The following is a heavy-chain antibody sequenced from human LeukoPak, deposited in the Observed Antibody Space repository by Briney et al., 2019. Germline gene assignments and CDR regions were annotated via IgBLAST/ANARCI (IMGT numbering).Heavy chain of an antibody. CDR3: ARLSLVGAHDY. J-gene: IGHJ4*02. CDR2: ISAYNGNT. Sequence: GASVKVSCKASGGTFSSYAISWVRQAPGQGLEWMGWISAYNGNTNYAQKLQGRVTMTTDTSTSTAYMELRSLRSDDTAVYYCARLSLVGAHDYWGQGTLVTVSS. D-gene: IGHD1-26*01. CDR1: GGTFSSYA. V-gene: IGHV1-18*01.